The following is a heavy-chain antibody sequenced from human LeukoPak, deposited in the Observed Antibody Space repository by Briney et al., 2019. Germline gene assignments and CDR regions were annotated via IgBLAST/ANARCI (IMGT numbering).Heavy chain of an antibody. CDR1: GFTFSSYA. D-gene: IGHD1-1*01. Sequence: GGSLRLSCAASGFTFSSYAMHWVRQAPGKGLEWVAVTSHDETTKYYADSVKGRFTISRENAKNSLSLQMNSLRAEDTAVYYCATASGAFDIWGQGTMVTVSS. J-gene: IGHJ3*02. V-gene: IGHV3-30*04. CDR3: ATASGAFDI. CDR2: TSHDETTK.